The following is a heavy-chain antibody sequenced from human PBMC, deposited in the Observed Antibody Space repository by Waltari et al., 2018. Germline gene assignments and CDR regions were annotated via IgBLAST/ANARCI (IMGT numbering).Heavy chain of an antibody. J-gene: IGHJ3*01. CDR1: GGSITSNRNY. CDR2: MSYNGAT. CDR3: ATYIGASIGTAAFDV. D-gene: IGHD5-12*01. Sequence: QLQLQESGPGLGKPSETLSLTCIVSGGSITSNRNYWAWIRQPPGQGLEWIGTMSYNGATYSSPSLKSRVTLSRDTSKNHLSLKLGSVTAADTAVYYCATYIGASIGTAAFDVWGQGTMVTVSS. V-gene: IGHV4-39*02.